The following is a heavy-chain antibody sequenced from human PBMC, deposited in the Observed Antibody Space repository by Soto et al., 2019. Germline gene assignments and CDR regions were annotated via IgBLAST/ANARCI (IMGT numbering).Heavy chain of an antibody. J-gene: IGHJ4*02. Sequence: QVQLVQSGAEVKKPGASVKVSCKASGYTFTGYYMHWVRQAPGQGLEWMGWINPNSGGTNYAQKFQGRVTISRDNSKNTLYLQMNSLRAEDTAVYYCAKFDLGIQLWLRWDYWGQGTLVTVSS. V-gene: IGHV1-2*02. CDR3: AKFDLGIQLWLRWDY. D-gene: IGHD5-18*01. CDR1: GYTFTGYY. CDR2: INPNSGGT.